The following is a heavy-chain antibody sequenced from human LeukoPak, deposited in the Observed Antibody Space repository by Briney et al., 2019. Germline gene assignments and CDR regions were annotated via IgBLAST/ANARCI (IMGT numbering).Heavy chain of an antibody. Sequence: GESLKISCKGSGYSFASYWIGWVRLMPGQGLEWMGIIYPGDSGTKYSPSLQGRVTISADKSINTAYLQWSSLKASDTAIYYCARQDGSAYYYFDYWGQGTLVTVSS. D-gene: IGHD6-19*01. V-gene: IGHV5-51*01. CDR3: ARQDGSAYYYFDY. J-gene: IGHJ4*02. CDR2: IYPGDSGT. CDR1: GYSFASYW.